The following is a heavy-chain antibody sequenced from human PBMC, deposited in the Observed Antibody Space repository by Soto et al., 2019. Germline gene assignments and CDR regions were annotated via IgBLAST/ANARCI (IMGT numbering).Heavy chain of an antibody. V-gene: IGHV3-23*01. CDR3: AKGEATVTFFDY. D-gene: IGHD4-17*01. CDR1: GFTFSSFA. Sequence: EVQLLESGGALLQPGGSWGLSGAASGFTFSSFAMSWVPKAPGKGLGWVSAISGSGGSTNYADSVKGRFTISRDNSKNTLYLQMNSLRAEDTAVYYCAKGEATVTFFDYWGQGTLVTVSS. J-gene: IGHJ4*02. CDR2: ISGSGGST.